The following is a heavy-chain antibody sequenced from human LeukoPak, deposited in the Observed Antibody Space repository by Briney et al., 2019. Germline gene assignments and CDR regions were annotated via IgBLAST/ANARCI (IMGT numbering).Heavy chain of an antibody. V-gene: IGHV1-18*01. D-gene: IGHD3-22*01. J-gene: IGHJ4*02. CDR1: GYTFTSYG. Sequence: ASVKVSCKASGYTFTSYGISWVRQAPGQGLEWMGWISAYNGNTNYAQKLQGRVTMTTDTSTSTAYMELRSLRSDDTAVYYCARVLGYCDSSGYPDYWGQGTLVTVSS. CDR3: ARVLGYCDSSGYPDY. CDR2: ISAYNGNT.